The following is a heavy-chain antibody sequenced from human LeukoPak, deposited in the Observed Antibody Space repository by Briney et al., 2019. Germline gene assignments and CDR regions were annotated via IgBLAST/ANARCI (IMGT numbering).Heavy chain of an antibody. Sequence: PGGSLRLSCAASGFSVSNKYMSWVRQAPGKGLEWVSVIYTGGDTYYADSVKGRFTISRDNSKNTLYLQMNSLRAEDTAVYYCAKDPSGSYFDYWGQGTLVTVPS. J-gene: IGHJ4*02. CDR3: AKDPSGSYFDY. CDR1: GFSVSNKY. CDR2: IYTGGDT. D-gene: IGHD1-26*01. V-gene: IGHV3-53*01.